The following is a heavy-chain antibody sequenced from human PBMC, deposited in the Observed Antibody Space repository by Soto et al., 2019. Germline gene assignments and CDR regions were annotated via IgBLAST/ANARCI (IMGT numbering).Heavy chain of an antibody. V-gene: IGHV4-34*01. CDR3: ASLNPADISDWFDP. CDR1: GGSFSGYY. J-gene: IGHJ5*02. Sequence: SETLSLTCAVYGGSFSGYYWSWIRQPPGKGLEWIGEINHSGSTNYNPSLKSRVTISVDTSKNQFSLKLRSVTAADTAVYYCASLNPADISDWFDPWGQGTLVPVSS. CDR2: INHSGST. D-gene: IGHD2-2*01.